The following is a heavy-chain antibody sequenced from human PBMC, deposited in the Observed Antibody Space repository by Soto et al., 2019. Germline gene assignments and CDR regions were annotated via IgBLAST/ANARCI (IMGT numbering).Heavy chain of an antibody. Sequence: QVQLQESGPGLVKPSETLSLTCTVSGDSISNYYWGWIRQPPGKGLEWIGYILYSGSTNYNPSLESRVTISVDTSKNRFSLKLSSVTAVDTAVYYCARDPSYYDSSGYYHGTPYGMDVWGQGTTVTVSS. J-gene: IGHJ6*02. V-gene: IGHV4-59*01. D-gene: IGHD3-22*01. CDR1: GDSISNYY. CDR2: ILYSGST. CDR3: ARDPSYYDSSGYYHGTPYGMDV.